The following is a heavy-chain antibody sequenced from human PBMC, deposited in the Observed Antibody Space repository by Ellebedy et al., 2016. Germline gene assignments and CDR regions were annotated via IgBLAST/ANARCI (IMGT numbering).Heavy chain of an antibody. CDR1: GFTFSHAW. J-gene: IGHJ4*02. V-gene: IGHV3-15*01. D-gene: IGHD5-12*01. CDR3: TSDQGGSYFDY. CDR2: IQTETEGATT. Sequence: GESLKISXAASGFTFSHAWVSWVRQAPGEGLEWVGRIQTETEGATTDYAAPVNGRFIISRDDSERTVYLQMNTLKTDDTAVYYCTSDQGGSYFDYWGQGTLVTVS.